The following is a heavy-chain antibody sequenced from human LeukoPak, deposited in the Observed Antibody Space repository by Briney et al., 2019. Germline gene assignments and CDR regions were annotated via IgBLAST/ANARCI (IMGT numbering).Heavy chain of an antibody. Sequence: PSETLSLTCTVSGGSISGFYWSWIRQPPGKGLEWIGFMYHSGSTNYNPSLKSRATISLDTSRNQFSLKLTSVTAADTAVYYCARGARWNDYWGQGTLVTVSS. CDR2: MYHSGST. CDR1: GGSISGFY. CDR3: ARGARWNDY. V-gene: IGHV4-59*01. D-gene: IGHD4-23*01. J-gene: IGHJ4*02.